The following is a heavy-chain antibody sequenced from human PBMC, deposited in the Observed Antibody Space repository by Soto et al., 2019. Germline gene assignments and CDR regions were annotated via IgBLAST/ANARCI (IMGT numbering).Heavy chain of an antibody. J-gene: IGHJ4*02. V-gene: IGHV3-23*01. CDR3: AKAGIKIFGVDKNGVY. Sequence: HPGGSLRLSCAASGFTFSSYAMSWVRQAPGKGLEWVSAISGSGGSTYYADSVKGRFTISRDNSKNTLYLQMNSLRAEDTDVYYCAKAGIKIFGVDKNGVYWGQGTLVTVSS. CDR2: ISGSGGST. D-gene: IGHD3-3*01. CDR1: GFTFSSYA.